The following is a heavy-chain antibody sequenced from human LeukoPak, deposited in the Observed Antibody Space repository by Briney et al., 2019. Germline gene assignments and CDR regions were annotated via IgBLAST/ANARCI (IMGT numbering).Heavy chain of an antibody. J-gene: IGHJ6*02. CDR3: AREVGGSGSYYNGEVPFNSLGYYYGMDV. CDR1: GYTFTSYD. CDR2: MNPNSGNT. V-gene: IGHV1-8*02. D-gene: IGHD3-10*01. Sequence: GASVKVSCKASGYTFTSYDINWVRQATGQGLEWMGWMNPNSGNTGYAQKFQGRVTMTRNTSISTAYMELSSLRSEDTAVYYCAREVGGSGSYYNGEVPFNSLGYYYGMDVWGQGTTVTVSS.